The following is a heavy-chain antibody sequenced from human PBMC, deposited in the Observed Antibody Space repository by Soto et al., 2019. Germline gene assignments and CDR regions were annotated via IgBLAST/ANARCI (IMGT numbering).Heavy chain of an antibody. V-gene: IGHV1-24*01. CDR3: ATVRFGRREWELLRGDAFDI. Sequence: ASVKVSCKVSGYTLTELSMHWVRQAPGKGLEWMGGFDPEDGETIYAQKFQGRVTMTGDTSTDTAYMELSSLRSEDTAVYYGATVRFGRREWELLRGDAFDIWGQGTMVTVSS. J-gene: IGHJ3*02. CDR2: FDPEDGET. D-gene: IGHD1-26*01. CDR1: GYTLTELS.